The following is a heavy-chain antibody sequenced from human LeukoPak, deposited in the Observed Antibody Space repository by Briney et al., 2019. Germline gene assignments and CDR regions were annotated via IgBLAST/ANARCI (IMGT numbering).Heavy chain of an antibody. Sequence: SETLSLTCAASGGSISSGGYSWSRIRQPPGKGLEWIGYIYHSGSTYYNPSLKSRVTISVDRSKSQFSLKLSSVTAADTAVYYCARATLVEGYDFWSGYPNWFDPWGQGTLVTVSS. D-gene: IGHD3-3*01. CDR1: GGSISSGGYS. V-gene: IGHV4-30-2*01. J-gene: IGHJ5*02. CDR3: ARATLVEGYDFWSGYPNWFDP. CDR2: IYHSGST.